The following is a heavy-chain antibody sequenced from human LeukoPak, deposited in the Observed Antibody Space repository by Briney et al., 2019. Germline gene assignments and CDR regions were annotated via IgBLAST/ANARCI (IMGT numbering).Heavy chain of an antibody. CDR1: GYTFTGYY. V-gene: IGHV1-2*02. J-gene: IGHJ3*02. CDR2: INPNSGGT. Sequence: ASVKVSCKASGYTFTGYYMHWVRQAPGQGLEWMGWINPNSGGTNYAQKFQGRVTMTRDTSISTAHMELSRLRSDDTAVYYCARDLRRDDAFDIWGQGTMVTVSS. CDR3: ARDLRRDDAFDI.